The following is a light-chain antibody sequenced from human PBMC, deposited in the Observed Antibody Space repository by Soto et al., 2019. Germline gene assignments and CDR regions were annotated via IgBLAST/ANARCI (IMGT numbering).Light chain of an antibody. Sequence: IGVTPSPGTLSLSPGGRATLSCRASQSVTSTSLAWYQQKPGQAPRLLMYGASSRATGTPDRISGGGSGTDFTLTISRLEPEDFAVYYCQHYVTSSITFGQGTRLEIK. V-gene: IGKV3-20*01. CDR3: QHYVTSSIT. CDR1: QSVTSTS. J-gene: IGKJ5*01. CDR2: GAS.